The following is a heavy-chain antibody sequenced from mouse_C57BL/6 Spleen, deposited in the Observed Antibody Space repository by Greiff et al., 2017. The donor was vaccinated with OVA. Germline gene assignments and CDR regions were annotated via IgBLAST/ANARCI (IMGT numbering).Heavy chain of an antibody. CDR3: ARGGYPYYAMDY. Sequence: QVQLQHPGAELVMPGASVKLSCKASGYTFTSYWMHWVKQRPGQGLEWIGEIDPSDSYTNYNQKFKGKSTLTVDKSSSTAYMQLSSLTSEDSAVYYCARGGYPYYAMDYWGQGTSVTVSS. CDR1: GYTFTSYW. J-gene: IGHJ4*01. CDR2: IDPSDSYT. D-gene: IGHD3-1*01. V-gene: IGHV1-69*01.